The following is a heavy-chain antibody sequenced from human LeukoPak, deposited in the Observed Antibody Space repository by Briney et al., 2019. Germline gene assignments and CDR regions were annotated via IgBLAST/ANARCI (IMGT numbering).Heavy chain of an antibody. Sequence: GGSLRLSCAASGFTFSSCWMHWVRQAPGKGLLWVSRINSDGSSTSYADSVKGRFTISRDNAKNTLYLQMYSLRAEDTAVYYCARRIAAAAAPFYFDYWGQGTLVTVSS. V-gene: IGHV3-74*01. CDR3: ARRIAAAAAPFYFDY. J-gene: IGHJ4*02. CDR1: GFTFSSCW. D-gene: IGHD6-13*01. CDR2: INSDGSST.